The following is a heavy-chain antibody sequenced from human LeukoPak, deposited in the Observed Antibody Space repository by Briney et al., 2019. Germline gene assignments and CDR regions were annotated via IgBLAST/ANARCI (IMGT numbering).Heavy chain of an antibody. Sequence: PSETLSLTCAVYGGSFSGYYWSWIRQPPGRGLEWIGEVNLQGSTNYNPSLMGRVAISVDTSENHVSLQLTSVTAADTAVYYCARLSSGRPHEYFQHWGQGTLVTVSS. CDR2: VNLQGST. J-gene: IGHJ1*01. D-gene: IGHD3-22*01. CDR3: ARLSSGRPHEYFQH. V-gene: IGHV4-34*01. CDR1: GGSFSGYY.